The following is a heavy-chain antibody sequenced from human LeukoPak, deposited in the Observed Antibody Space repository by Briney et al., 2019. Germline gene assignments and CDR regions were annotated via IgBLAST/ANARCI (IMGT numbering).Heavy chain of an antibody. J-gene: IGHJ4*02. CDR1: GGSFSGYY. CDR3: AIYGSGSYYKDY. Sequence: PSETLSLTCAVYGGSFSGYYRSWIRQPPGKGLEWIGEINHSGSTNYNPSLKSRVTISVDTSKNQFSLKLSSVTAADTAVYYCAIYGSGSYYKDYWGQGTLVTVSS. CDR2: INHSGST. D-gene: IGHD3-10*01. V-gene: IGHV4-34*01.